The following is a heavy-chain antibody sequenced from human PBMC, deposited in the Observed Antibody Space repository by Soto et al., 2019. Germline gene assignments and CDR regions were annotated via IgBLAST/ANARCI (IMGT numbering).Heavy chain of an antibody. J-gene: IGHJ5*02. V-gene: IGHV4-59*04. D-gene: IGHD5-12*01. CDR3: ARHVEMATINWFDP. CDR2: MYNTGST. CDR1: GGSISSYY. Sequence: SETLSLTCTFSGGSISSYYWSLIRQPPGKGLEWIGYMYNTGSTYYNPSLKSRVTISVDTSKNQFSLKLSSVAAADTAVYYCARHVEMATINWFDPWGQGTLVTVSS.